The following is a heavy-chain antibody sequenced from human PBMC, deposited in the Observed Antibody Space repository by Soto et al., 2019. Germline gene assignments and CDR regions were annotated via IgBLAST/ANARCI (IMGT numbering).Heavy chain of an antibody. J-gene: IGHJ4*02. Sequence: SETLSLTCTVSGGSISSSSYYWGWIRQPPGKGLEWIGSIYYIGSTYYNPSLKSRVTISVDTSKNQFSLKLSSVTAADTAVYYCARPPGGVAATGGFDYCGQGTLVTVCS. D-gene: IGHD2-15*01. V-gene: IGHV4-39*01. CDR1: GGSISSSSYY. CDR3: ARPPGGVAATGGFDY. CDR2: IYYIGST.